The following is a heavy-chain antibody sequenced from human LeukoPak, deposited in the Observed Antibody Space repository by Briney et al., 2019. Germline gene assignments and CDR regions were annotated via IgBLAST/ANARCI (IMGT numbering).Heavy chain of an antibody. CDR1: GGSISSYY. D-gene: IGHD2-2*01. Sequence: PSETLSLTCTVSGGSISSYYWSWIRQPPGKGLEWIGYIYYSGSTNYNPSLKSRVTISVDTSKNQFSLKLSSVTAADTAVYYCARHVGHCSSTSCYGPWGQGTLVTVSS. CDR2: IYYSGST. V-gene: IGHV4-59*08. CDR3: ARHVGHCSSTSCYGP. J-gene: IGHJ5*02.